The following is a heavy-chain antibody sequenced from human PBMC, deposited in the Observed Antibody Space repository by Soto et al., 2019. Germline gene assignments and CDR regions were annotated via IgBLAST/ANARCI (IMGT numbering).Heavy chain of an antibody. V-gene: IGHV3-23*01. J-gene: IGHJ5*02. CDR2: ISGSGGST. CDR3: AKDQATRFLEWLGFDP. CDR1: GFTFSSYA. Sequence: GGSLRLSCAASGFTFSSYAMSWVRQAPGKGLEWVSAISGSGGSTYYADSVKGRFTISRDNSKNTLYLQMNSLRAEDTAVYYCAKDQATRFLEWLGFDPWGQGTLVTVSS. D-gene: IGHD3-3*01.